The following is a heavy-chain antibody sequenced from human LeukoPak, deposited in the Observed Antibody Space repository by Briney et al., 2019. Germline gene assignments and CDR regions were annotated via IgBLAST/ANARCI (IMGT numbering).Heavy chain of an antibody. D-gene: IGHD2-2*01. Sequence: SETLSLTCAVSGYSISSGYYWGWIRQPPGKGLEWIGSIYHSGSTYYNPSLKSRVTISVDTSKNQFPLKLSSVTAADTAVYYCASPLGYCSSTSCFDAFDIWGQGTMVTVSS. J-gene: IGHJ3*02. CDR3: ASPLGYCSSTSCFDAFDI. V-gene: IGHV4-38-2*01. CDR2: IYHSGST. CDR1: GYSISSGYY.